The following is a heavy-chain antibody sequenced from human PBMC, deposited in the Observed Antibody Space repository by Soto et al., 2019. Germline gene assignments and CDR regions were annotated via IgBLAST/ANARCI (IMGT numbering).Heavy chain of an antibody. D-gene: IGHD2-15*01. CDR1: SCSITNYY. Sequence: SETLSLTCTVSSCSITNYYWSWIRQPPGKGLEWIGYIYYSGSANYNPSLKSRVTISVDTSKNLFSLKLSSVTAADTAVYYCARAGAATLSDFWGQGTLVTVS. J-gene: IGHJ4*02. CDR3: ARAGAATLSDF. CDR2: IYYSGSA. V-gene: IGHV4-59*01.